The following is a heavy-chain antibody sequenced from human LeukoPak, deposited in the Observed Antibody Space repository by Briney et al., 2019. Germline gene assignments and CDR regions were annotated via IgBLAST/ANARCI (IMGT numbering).Heavy chain of an antibody. CDR1: GFTFSSYA. D-gene: IGHD2-15*01. V-gene: IGHV3-23*01. J-gene: IGHJ4*02. Sequence: GGSLILSCAASGFTFSSYAMSWVRQGPGKGLEWVSGISDSGRSTYYADSVKGRFTISRDNSRNTLYLQMNSLRGEDTAVYYCAKEVDGAFDYWGQGTLVTVSS. CDR3: AKEVDGAFDY. CDR2: ISDSGRST.